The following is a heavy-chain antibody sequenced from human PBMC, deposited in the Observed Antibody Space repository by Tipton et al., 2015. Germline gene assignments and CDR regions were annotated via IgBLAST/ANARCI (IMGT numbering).Heavy chain of an antibody. CDR1: GGSIGSYY. CDR3: TRASFMREADFDY. J-gene: IGHJ4*02. V-gene: IGHV4-59*01. D-gene: IGHD3-16*01. CDR2: IYYSGTT. Sequence: TLSLTCTVSGGSIGSYYWNWIRQSPGKGLEWIGYIYYSGTTEYNPSLNGRVTIAVDTSKNQFSLNLRSVTAADTAIYYCTRASFMREADFDYWGQGTLVTASS.